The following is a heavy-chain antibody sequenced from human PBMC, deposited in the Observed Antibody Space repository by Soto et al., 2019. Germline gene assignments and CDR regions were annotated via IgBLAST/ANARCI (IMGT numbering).Heavy chain of an antibody. CDR3: AKDPISSGTNGAFDI. Sequence: GGSLRLSCAASGFTFDDYAMHWVRQAPGKGLEWVSGISWNSGSIGYADSVKGRFTISRDTAKNSLYLQMNSLRAEDTALYYCAKDPISSGTNGAFDIWGQGTMVTVSS. V-gene: IGHV3-9*01. J-gene: IGHJ3*02. CDR2: ISWNSGSI. D-gene: IGHD3-22*01. CDR1: GFTFDDYA.